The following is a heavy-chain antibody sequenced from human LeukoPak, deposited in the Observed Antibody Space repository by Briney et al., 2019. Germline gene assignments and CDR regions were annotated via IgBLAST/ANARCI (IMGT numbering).Heavy chain of an antibody. V-gene: IGHV3-21*01. J-gene: IGHJ3*02. CDR2: ISSNSAYI. Sequence: PGGSLRLSCAASGFSFSDYAMDWVRQAPGKGLEWVSAISSNSAYIFYAESVEGRFTISRDNAKSSVSLQMNSLRAEDTAVYYCARDRHFAFDIWGQGTMVTVSS. CDR3: ARDRHFAFDI. D-gene: IGHD3-3*02. CDR1: GFSFSDYA.